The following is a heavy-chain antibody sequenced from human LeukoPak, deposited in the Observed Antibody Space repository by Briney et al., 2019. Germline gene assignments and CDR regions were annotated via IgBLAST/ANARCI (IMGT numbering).Heavy chain of an antibody. Sequence: GRSLRLSCAASGFTFSGYGMHWVRQAPGKGLEWVAVISYDGSNKYYADSVKGRFTISRDNSKNTLYLQMNSLRAEDTAVYYCAKASLAGSGTYFDYWGQGTLVTVSS. D-gene: IGHD3-10*01. CDR1: GFTFSGYG. CDR3: AKASLAGSGTYFDY. J-gene: IGHJ4*02. CDR2: ISYDGSNK. V-gene: IGHV3-30*18.